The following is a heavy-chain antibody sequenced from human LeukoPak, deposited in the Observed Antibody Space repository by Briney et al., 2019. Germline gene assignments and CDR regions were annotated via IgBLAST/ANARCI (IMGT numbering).Heavy chain of an antibody. CDR3: AKDTHPGSGTYWDS. J-gene: IGHJ4*02. CDR1: GFTFNTYT. Sequence: GGSLRLSCAASGFTFNTYTMACVRQAPGKGLEWVSTISAVSTTTYYADSVNGRFAISRDNSKNTLYLQMNSLRVEDTAFYYCAKDTHPGSGTYWDSWGQGILVTVSS. D-gene: IGHD3-10*01. V-gene: IGHV3-23*01. CDR2: ISAVSTTT.